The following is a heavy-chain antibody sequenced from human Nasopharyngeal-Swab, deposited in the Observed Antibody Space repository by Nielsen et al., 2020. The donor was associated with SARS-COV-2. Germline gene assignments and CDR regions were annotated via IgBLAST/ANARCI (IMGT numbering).Heavy chain of an antibody. Sequence: GESLKISCAASRFTFSSYWMHWVRQAPGKGLVWVSRINSDGSSTSYADSVKGRFTISRDNAKNTLYLQMNSLRAEDTAVYYCARDLSSSWYGYYYGMDVWGQGTTVTVSS. CDR1: RFTFSSYW. D-gene: IGHD6-13*01. CDR2: INSDGSST. J-gene: IGHJ6*02. CDR3: ARDLSSSWYGYYYGMDV. V-gene: IGHV3-74*01.